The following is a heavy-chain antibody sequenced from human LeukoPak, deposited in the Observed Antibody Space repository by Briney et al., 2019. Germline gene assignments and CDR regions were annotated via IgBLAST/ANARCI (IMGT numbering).Heavy chain of an antibody. Sequence: PGGSLRLSCAASGFIFNNYGMYWVRQAPGKGLEWVSFINYDGTKKYYADSVKGRFTISRDNSYNTVFLQVDSLRPEDTAIYYCAKDPRYYDGPGYHGGYYYYMDVWGKGTTVTVSS. D-gene: IGHD3-22*01. V-gene: IGHV3-30*02. CDR1: GFIFNNYG. CDR2: INYDGTKK. CDR3: AKDPRYYDGPGYHGGYYYYMDV. J-gene: IGHJ6*03.